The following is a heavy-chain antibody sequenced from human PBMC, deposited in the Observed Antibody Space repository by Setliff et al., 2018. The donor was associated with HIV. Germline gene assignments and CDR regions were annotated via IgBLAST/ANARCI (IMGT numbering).Heavy chain of an antibody. J-gene: IGHJ4*02. CDR1: GDKFPNYY. D-gene: IGHD2-21*02. CDR3: ARGIAALTASFDY. Sequence: GESLKISCKDSGDKFPNYYLGWVRQMPGKGLEWMGIIFPGDSKMHYSPSFQGRVTLSADKSISTAYLQWSSLQTSDSGMYYCARGIAALTASFDYWGQGSLVTVSS. V-gene: IGHV5-51*01. CDR2: IFPGDSKM.